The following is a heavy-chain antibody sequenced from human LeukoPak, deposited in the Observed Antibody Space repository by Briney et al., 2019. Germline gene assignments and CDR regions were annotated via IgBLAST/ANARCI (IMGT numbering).Heavy chain of an antibody. CDR1: GFTFSSHA. Sequence: HPGGSLRLSCAASGFTFSSHARSWVRQAPGKGLEWVSAISTSGGSTYYADYVKGRFTISRDNSKNTMYLQMNSLSAEDTAVYYCAKEPYSRSQLLDYWGQGTLVTVSS. D-gene: IGHD1-26*01. CDR2: ISTSGGST. CDR3: AKEPYSRSQLLDY. V-gene: IGHV3-23*01. J-gene: IGHJ4*02.